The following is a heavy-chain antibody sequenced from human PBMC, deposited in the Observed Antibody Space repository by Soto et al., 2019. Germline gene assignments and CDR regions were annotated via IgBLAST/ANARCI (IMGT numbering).Heavy chain of an antibody. CDR2: ISSSGTID. CDR1: GFTLSDYY. CDR3: ARRTMGNYYYMDV. V-gene: IGHV3-11*01. J-gene: IGHJ6*03. D-gene: IGHD3-10*01. Sequence: QVQLVESGGGLVKPGGSLRLSCVASGFTLSDYYMSWIRQAPGNGLEWVSYISSSGTIDNYADSVKGRFTISRDNAKNSLFLQMNGLRAEDTAVYYCARRTMGNYYYMDVWGKGTTVTVSS.